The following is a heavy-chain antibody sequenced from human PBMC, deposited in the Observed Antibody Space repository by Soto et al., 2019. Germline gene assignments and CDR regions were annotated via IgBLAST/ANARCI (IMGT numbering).Heavy chain of an antibody. CDR3: ARRCGRTFDY. CDR2: IYYSGST. Sequence: SETLSLTCTVSGGSISSSSYYWGGIRQPPGKGLEWIGSIYYSGSTNYNPSLRSPVTISVDTSKNQFSLKLSSVTAADTAVYYCARRCGRTFDYWGQGTLVTVSS. J-gene: IGHJ4*02. CDR1: GGSISSSSYY. V-gene: IGHV4-39*07. D-gene: IGHD2-15*01.